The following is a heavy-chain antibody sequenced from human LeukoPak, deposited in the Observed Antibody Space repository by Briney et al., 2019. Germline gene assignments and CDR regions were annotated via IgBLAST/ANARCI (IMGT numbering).Heavy chain of an antibody. Sequence: PGGSLRLSCAASGFTFSSYAMYWARQAPGKGLQWVSTISDSGGTSYYADSVKGRFTISRNNSKNTLFLQMNSLRAEDTAMYYCAKSFSSGRTYWGQGTLVTVSS. V-gene: IGHV3-23*01. CDR3: AKSFSSGRTY. D-gene: IGHD3-10*01. CDR1: GFTFSSYA. CDR2: ISDSGGTS. J-gene: IGHJ4*02.